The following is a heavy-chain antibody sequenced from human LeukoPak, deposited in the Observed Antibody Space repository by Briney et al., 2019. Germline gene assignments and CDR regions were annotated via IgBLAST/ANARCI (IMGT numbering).Heavy chain of an antibody. Sequence: SETLSLTCTVSGGSISSYYWSWIRQPPGKGLEWIGYIYYSGSTNYNPSLKSRVAISVDTSKNQFSLKLSSVTAADTAVYYCARTSIAAAGTLPYNWFDPWGQGTLVTVSS. CDR1: GGSISSYY. CDR2: IYYSGST. CDR3: ARTSIAAAGTLPYNWFDP. J-gene: IGHJ5*02. D-gene: IGHD6-13*01. V-gene: IGHV4-59*01.